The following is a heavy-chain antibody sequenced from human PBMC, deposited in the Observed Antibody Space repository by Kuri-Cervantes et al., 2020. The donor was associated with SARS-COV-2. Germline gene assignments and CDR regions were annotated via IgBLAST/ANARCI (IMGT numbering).Heavy chain of an antibody. Sequence: ASVKVSCKASGYTFSNHAIHLVRQAPGQGLEWMGWINTATGNTHYSQKFQGRVTITRDTAASTEFMELNSLRSEDTAVYYCARESYYYGMDVWGQGTTVTVSS. J-gene: IGHJ6*02. CDR2: INTATGNT. CDR3: ARESYYYGMDV. CDR1: GYTFSNHA. V-gene: IGHV1-3*04.